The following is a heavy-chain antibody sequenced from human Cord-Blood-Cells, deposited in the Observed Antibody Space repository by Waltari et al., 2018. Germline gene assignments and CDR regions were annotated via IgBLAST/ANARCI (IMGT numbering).Heavy chain of an antibody. D-gene: IGHD2-2*01. CDR1: GFTVDDYA. V-gene: IGHV3-9*01. CDR2: ISWNSGSI. Sequence: EVQLVESGGGLVQPGRSLRLSCAASGFTVDDYAIHWVRQAPGKGLEWVSGISWNSGSIGYADSVKGRFTISRDNAKNSLYLQMNSLRAEDTALYYCASGYCSSTSCPMKDYWGQGTLVTVSS. CDR3: ASGYCSSTSCPMKDY. J-gene: IGHJ4*02.